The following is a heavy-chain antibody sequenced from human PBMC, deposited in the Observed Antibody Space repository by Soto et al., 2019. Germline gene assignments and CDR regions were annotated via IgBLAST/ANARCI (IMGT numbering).Heavy chain of an antibody. J-gene: IGHJ4*02. V-gene: IGHV2-5*02. CDR1: GFSLNTRGVG. D-gene: IGHD3-10*01. Sequence: QITLKESGPTLVKPTQPLTLTCAFSGFSLNTRGVGVGWIRQPPGKALEWLALIYWDNDKRYSPSLKSRLTITKDTPKNHVVLMMTDMDPVDTATYYCAHNYYYGSGSVYWGQGTLITVSS. CDR3: AHNYYYGSGSVY. CDR2: IYWDNDK.